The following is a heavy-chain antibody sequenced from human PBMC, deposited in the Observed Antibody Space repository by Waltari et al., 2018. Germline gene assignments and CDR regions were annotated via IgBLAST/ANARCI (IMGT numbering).Heavy chain of an antibody. Sequence: QVQLVQSGAEVKKPGSSVKVSCKASGGTFSSYAISWVRQAPGQGHEWMGGIIPIFGTANYAQKFQGRVTITADESTSTAYMELSSLRSEDTAVYYCARGCSSTSCYFYYYYYGMDVWGQGTTVTVSS. J-gene: IGHJ6*02. CDR3: ARGCSSTSCYFYYYYYGMDV. V-gene: IGHV1-69*13. CDR2: IIPIFGTA. CDR1: GGTFSSYA. D-gene: IGHD2-2*01.